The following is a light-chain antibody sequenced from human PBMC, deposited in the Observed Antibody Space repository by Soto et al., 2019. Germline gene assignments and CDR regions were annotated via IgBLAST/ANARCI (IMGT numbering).Light chain of an antibody. CDR2: EDD. CDR1: SSDVGSHNL. Sequence: QSALTQPASVSGSPGQSITISCTGTSSDVGSHNLVSWYQQHPGKAPKLLIYEDDRRPSGVSNRFSGSKSGNTASLTISGLRPEDEADYYCCSYAGNSVVFGGGTKLTVL. J-gene: IGLJ3*02. V-gene: IGLV2-23*01. CDR3: CSYAGNSVV.